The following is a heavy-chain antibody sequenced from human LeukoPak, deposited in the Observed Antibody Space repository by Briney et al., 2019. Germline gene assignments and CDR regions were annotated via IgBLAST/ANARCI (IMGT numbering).Heavy chain of an antibody. D-gene: IGHD1-1*01. J-gene: IGHJ4*02. Sequence: GGSLRLSCAASGFTFSTFWMSWVRQAPGKGLEWVVNIKEDGSEKYYVDSMKGRFTVSRDNAKNSLYLQMDSLRAEDTAVYYCARGGTFVSDYWGQGTLVTVSS. CDR3: ARGGTFVSDY. CDR2: IKEDGSEK. CDR1: GFTFSTFW. V-gene: IGHV3-7*01.